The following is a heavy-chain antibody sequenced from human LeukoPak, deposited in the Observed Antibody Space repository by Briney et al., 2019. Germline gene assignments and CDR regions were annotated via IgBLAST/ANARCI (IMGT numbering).Heavy chain of an antibody. Sequence: PSETLSLTCTVSGGSISSSSYYWGWIRQPPGKGLEWIGSTYYSGSTYYNPSLESRVTISVDTSKNQFSLKLSSVTAADTAVYYCASAGSYSVGYWGQGTLVTVSS. CDR1: GGSISSSSYY. CDR2: TYYSGST. J-gene: IGHJ4*02. V-gene: IGHV4-39*01. D-gene: IGHD1-26*01. CDR3: ASAGSYSVGY.